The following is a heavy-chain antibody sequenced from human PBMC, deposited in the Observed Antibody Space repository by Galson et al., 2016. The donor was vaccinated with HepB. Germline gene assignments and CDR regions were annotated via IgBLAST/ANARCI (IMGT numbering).Heavy chain of an antibody. D-gene: IGHD3-10*01. CDR3: ARDSRRLLWFGELYPEYYFDY. CDR1: GYTFTRNG. CDR2: IRTYNGNT. Sequence: SVKVSCKASGYTFTRNGISWVRQAPGQGLEWMGWIRTYNGNTNYAQKFQGRVTMTTDTSTSTAYMELSRLRSDDTAVYYCARDSRRLLWFGELYPEYYFDYWGQGTLVTVSS. J-gene: IGHJ4*02. V-gene: IGHV1-18*01.